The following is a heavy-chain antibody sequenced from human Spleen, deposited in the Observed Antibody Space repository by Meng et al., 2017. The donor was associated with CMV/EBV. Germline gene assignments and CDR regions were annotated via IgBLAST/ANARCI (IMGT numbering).Heavy chain of an antibody. CDR3: VCLVVPADSKYYGMDV. J-gene: IGHJ6*02. Sequence: GGSLRLSCAASGFTFSSYWMNWVRQAPGKGLEWVAGIQHDGSEKSYVDSVKGRFAISRDNAKSTLYLQMNSLRAEDTAVYYCVCLVVPADSKYYGMDVWGQGTTVTVSS. D-gene: IGHD2-2*01. CDR2: IQHDGSEK. CDR1: GFTFSSYW. V-gene: IGHV3-7*01.